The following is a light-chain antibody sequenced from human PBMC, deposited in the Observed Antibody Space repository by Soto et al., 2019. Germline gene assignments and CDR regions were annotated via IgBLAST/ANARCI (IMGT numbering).Light chain of an antibody. CDR3: QQRSNWLT. Sequence: EIVLTQSPATLSLSPGERATLSCRASQSVRSYLAWYQQKPGQAPRLLIYDASNRATGIPARFSGSGSGTDITLTISSLEPEDSAVYYCQQRSNWLTFGGGTKVEIK. CDR2: DAS. J-gene: IGKJ4*01. CDR1: QSVRSY. V-gene: IGKV3-11*01.